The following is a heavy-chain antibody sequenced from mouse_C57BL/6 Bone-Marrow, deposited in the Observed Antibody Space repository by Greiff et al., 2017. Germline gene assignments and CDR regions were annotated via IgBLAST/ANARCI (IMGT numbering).Heavy chain of an antibody. V-gene: IGHV1-52*01. J-gene: IGHJ4*01. CDR3: ARVKDYAMDY. CDR2: IDPSDSET. CDR1: GYTFTSYW. Sequence: QVHVKQPGAELVRPGSSVKLSCKASGYTFTSYWMHWVKQRPIQGLEWIGNIDPSDSETHYNQKFKDKATLTVDKSSSTAYMPLSSLTSEDYAVYYCARVKDYAMDYWGQGTSVTVSS.